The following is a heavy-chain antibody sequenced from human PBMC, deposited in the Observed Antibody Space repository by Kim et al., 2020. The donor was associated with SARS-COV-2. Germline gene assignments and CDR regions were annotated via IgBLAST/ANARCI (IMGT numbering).Heavy chain of an antibody. V-gene: IGHV4-59*01. CDR2: IYYSGST. D-gene: IGHD5-18*01. CDR1: GGSISSYY. CDR3: AGREYSYGGWFDP. J-gene: IGHJ5*02. Sequence: SETLSLTCTVSGGSISSYYWSWIRQPPGKGLEYIGYIYYSGSTNYNPSLKSRVTISVDTSKKQFSLKLTSVTAADTAVYYCAGREYSYGGWFDPWGQGTLVTVSS.